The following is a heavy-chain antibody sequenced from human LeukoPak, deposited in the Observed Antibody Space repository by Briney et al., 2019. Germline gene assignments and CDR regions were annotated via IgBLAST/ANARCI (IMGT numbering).Heavy chain of an antibody. V-gene: IGHV1-2*02. D-gene: IGHD6-6*01. CDR2: INPNSGGT. CDR1: GYTFTGYY. J-gene: IGHJ3*02. CDR3: APGSSSDSAFDI. Sequence: ASVKVSCKASGYTFTGYYMHWVRQAPGQGLEWMGWINPNSGGTNYAQRFQGRVTMTRDTSISTAYMELSRLRSDDTAVYYCAPGSSSDSAFDIWGQGTMVTVSS.